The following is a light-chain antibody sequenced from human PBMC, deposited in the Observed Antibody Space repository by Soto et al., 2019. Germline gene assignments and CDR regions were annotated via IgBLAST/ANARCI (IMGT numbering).Light chain of an antibody. V-gene: IGKV1-17*01. Sequence: DIQMTQSPSSLSASLGDGVSIXXRASQGIRNALGWYQQKPGKAPKRXIYDASSLESGVPSRFSGIGAGTEFTLTISSLHPDDFATYYCQQYNSYPWTFGQGTKVDIK. CDR1: QGIRNA. CDR2: DAS. J-gene: IGKJ1*01. CDR3: QQYNSYPWT.